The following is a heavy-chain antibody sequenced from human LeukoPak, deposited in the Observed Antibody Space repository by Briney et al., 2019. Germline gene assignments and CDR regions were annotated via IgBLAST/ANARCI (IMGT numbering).Heavy chain of an antibody. V-gene: IGHV1-18*01. D-gene: IGHD2-2*01. Sequence: ASVKVSCKASGYTFTSYGISWVRQAPGQGLEWIGWISAYNGNTNYAQKLQGRVTMTTDTSTSTAYMELRSLRSDDTAVYYCARYGGYCSSTSCYALFDYWGQGTLVTVSS. CDR2: ISAYNGNT. CDR3: ARYGGYCSSTSCYALFDY. CDR1: GYTFTSYG. J-gene: IGHJ4*02.